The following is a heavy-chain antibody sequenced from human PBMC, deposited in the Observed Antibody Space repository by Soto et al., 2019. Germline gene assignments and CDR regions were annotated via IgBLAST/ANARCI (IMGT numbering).Heavy chain of an antibody. CDR1: GGSISSGAYF. CDR2: IYYRGST. D-gene: IGHD6-19*01. J-gene: IGHJ5*02. V-gene: IGHV4-31*03. Sequence: QVQLQESGPGLVKPSQTLSLTCTVSGGSISSGAYFWSWIRQHPGRGLEWIGYIYYRGSTYYNPSLKSRLTISVDTSNNQFSLNLTSVTAADTAVYYCARAEGYSSWGLFDPWGQGTLVTVSS. CDR3: ARAEGYSSWGLFDP.